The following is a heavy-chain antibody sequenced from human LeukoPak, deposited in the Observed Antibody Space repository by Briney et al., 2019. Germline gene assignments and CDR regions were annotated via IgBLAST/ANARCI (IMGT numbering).Heavy chain of an antibody. CDR2: IYYSGST. CDR3: ARALYYYDSSGYANYYYYYGMDV. CDR1: GGSISSSSYY. Sequence: SETLSLTCTVSGGSISSSSYYWGWIRQPPGKGLEWIGSIYYSGSTNYNPSLKSRVTISVETSKNQFSLKLSSVTAADTAVYYCARALYYYDSSGYANYYYYYGMDVWGQGTTVTVSS. J-gene: IGHJ6*02. V-gene: IGHV4-39*07. D-gene: IGHD3-22*01.